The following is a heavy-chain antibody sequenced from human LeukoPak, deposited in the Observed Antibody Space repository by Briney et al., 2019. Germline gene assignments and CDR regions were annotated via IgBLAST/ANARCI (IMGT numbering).Heavy chain of an antibody. CDR3: AIVPYENYYYYMDV. CDR2: ISGSSGIT. V-gene: IGHV3-23*01. Sequence: AGGSLRHSCAASGFTFSGYGMTWVRQAPGKGLEWVSAISGSSGITHYADSVKGRFTISRDNSKNTLYMQMNSLRAEDTAVYYCAIVPYENYYYYMDVWGKGTPVTVSS. CDR1: GFTFSGYG. D-gene: IGHD3-22*01. J-gene: IGHJ6*03.